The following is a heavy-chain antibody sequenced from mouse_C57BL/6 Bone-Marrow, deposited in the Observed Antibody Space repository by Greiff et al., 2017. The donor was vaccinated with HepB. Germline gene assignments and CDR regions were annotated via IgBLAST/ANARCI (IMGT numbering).Heavy chain of an antibody. CDR2: IRNKANGYTT. Sequence: EVQRVESGGGLVQPGGSLSLSCAASGFTFTDYYMSWVRQPPGKALEWLGFIRNKANGYTTEYSASVKGRFTISRDNSQSILYLQMNALRAEDSATYYCARLYYYGSSPYAMDYWGQGTSVTVSS. CDR1: GFTFTDYY. J-gene: IGHJ4*01. CDR3: ARLYYYGSSPYAMDY. D-gene: IGHD1-1*01. V-gene: IGHV7-3*01.